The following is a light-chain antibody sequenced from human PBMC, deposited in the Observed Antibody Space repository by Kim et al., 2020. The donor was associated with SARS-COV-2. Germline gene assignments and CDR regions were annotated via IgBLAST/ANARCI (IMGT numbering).Light chain of an antibody. CDR3: QQRGNWPLA. Sequence: LSPGESGTLSCRASQSINRYVAWYQQKPGQAPRLLIDDASHRATGVPARCSGSGYGTDFTLTISTLEPEDFAIYYCQQRGNWPLAFGGGTKVDIK. CDR2: DAS. CDR1: QSINRY. J-gene: IGKJ4*01. V-gene: IGKV3-11*01.